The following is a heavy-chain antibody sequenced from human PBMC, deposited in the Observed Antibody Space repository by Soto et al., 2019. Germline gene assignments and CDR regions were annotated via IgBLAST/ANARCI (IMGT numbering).Heavy chain of an antibody. D-gene: IGHD5-18*01. CDR2: ISYDGSNK. CDR3: AKELVDTAMAFDYYYYYGMDV. V-gene: IGHV3-30*18. CDR1: GFTFSSYG. Sequence: GGSLRLSCAASGFTFSSYGMHWVRQAPGKGLEWVAVISYDGSNKYYADSVKGRFTISRDNSKNTLYLQMNSLRAEDTAMYYCAKELVDTAMAFDYYYYYGMDVWGQGTTVTVSS. J-gene: IGHJ6*02.